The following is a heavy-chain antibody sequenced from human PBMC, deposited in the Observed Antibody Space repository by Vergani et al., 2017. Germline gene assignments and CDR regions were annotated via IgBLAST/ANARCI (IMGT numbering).Heavy chain of an antibody. V-gene: IGHV3-23*01. Sequence: EVQLLQSEGAVVQPGGSLRLSCVASGFTFSSHAMSWVRQGHGQGLEWVSSIKNTGDSTHYADSVKGRFTISRDSSKNTLYLQMNSLSAGDTAVYYCAKANPRNSGYDYLYYYHAIDVWGQGTTVTVSS. CDR2: IKNTGDST. D-gene: IGHD5-12*01. J-gene: IGHJ6*02. CDR3: AKANPRNSGYDYLYYYHAIDV. CDR1: GFTFSSHA.